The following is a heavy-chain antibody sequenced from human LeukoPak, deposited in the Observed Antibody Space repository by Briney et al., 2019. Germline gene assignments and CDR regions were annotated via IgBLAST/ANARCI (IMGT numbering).Heavy chain of an antibody. J-gene: IGHJ4*02. V-gene: IGHV3-23*01. CDR3: AKDARRTSGWYFFDY. D-gene: IGHD6-19*01. CDR1: GFAFSSQA. CDR2: ISDSGTIT. Sequence: PGGSLRLSCAASGFAFSSQAMGSVRQAPGDGLEWDSVISDSGTITYYADSVKGRFTISRDNSKNTLFLQMNSLRAEDTAIYYCAKDARRTSGWYFFDYWGQGKRVTVSS.